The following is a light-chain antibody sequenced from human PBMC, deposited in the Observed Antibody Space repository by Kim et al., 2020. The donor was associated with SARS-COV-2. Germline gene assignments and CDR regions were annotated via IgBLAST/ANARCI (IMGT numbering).Light chain of an antibody. CDR1: QSVSSY. CDR3: QQRSNWPLIT. CDR2: DAS. J-gene: IGKJ5*01. Sequence: EIVLTQSPATLSLSPGERATLSCRASQSVSSYLAWYQHKPGQAPRLLIYDASNRATGIPARFSGSGSGTDFTLTISSLEPEDFAVYYCQQRSNWPLITFGQGTRLEI. V-gene: IGKV3-11*01.